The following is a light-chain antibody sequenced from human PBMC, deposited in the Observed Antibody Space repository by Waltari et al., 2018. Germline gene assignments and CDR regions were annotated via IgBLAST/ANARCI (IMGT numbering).Light chain of an antibody. CDR3: AAWDDSLNAYV. CDR2: SND. V-gene: IGLV1-44*01. J-gene: IGLJ1*01. CDR1: SSNIGRNT. Sequence: QSVVTQPPSRSGAPGQRVTIFCSGGSSNIGRNTVNWYQHVPGPAPKLLIYSNDKRPSGGPARFSGCKSGTSASPAIGGVRPADEADYYCAAWDDSLNAYVFGSGTRAAVL.